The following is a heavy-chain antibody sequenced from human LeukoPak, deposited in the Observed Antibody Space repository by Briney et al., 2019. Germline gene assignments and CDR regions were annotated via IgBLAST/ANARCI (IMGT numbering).Heavy chain of an antibody. CDR3: ASLFLCYGCSSSSESSDI. CDR1: GFTFSNYG. Sequence: SGGSLRLSCAASGFTFSNYGMNWVRQAPGKGLEWVSSIRISSDIYYADSVKGRLTVSRDNAKNSLYLQMNSLRAEDTAVYYCASLFLCYGCSSSSESSDIWGQGTMVTVSS. D-gene: IGHD2-2*01. J-gene: IGHJ3*02. CDR2: IRISSDI. V-gene: IGHV3-21*01.